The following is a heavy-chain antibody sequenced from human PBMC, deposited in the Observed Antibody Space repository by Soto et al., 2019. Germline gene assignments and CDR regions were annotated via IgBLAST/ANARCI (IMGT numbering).Heavy chain of an antibody. V-gene: IGHV1-2*02. J-gene: IGHJ4*02. D-gene: IGHD6-13*01. CDR3: ASNPARPYSSSWLGY. Sequence: ASVKVSCKASGYTFTGYYMHWVRQAPGQGLEWMGWINPNSGGTNYAQKFQGRVTMTRDTSISTAYMELSRLRSDDTAVYYCASNPARPYSSSWLGYWGQGTLVTVSS. CDR1: GYTFTGYY. CDR2: INPNSGGT.